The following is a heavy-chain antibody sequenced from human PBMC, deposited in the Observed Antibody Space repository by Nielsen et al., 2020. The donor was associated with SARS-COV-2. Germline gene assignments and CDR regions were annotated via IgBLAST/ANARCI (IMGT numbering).Heavy chain of an antibody. D-gene: IGHD6-19*01. CDR2: ISSSSSYI. V-gene: IGHV3-21*01. Sequence: GESLKISCAASGFTFSSYSMNWVRQAPGKGLEWVSSISSSSSYIYYADSVKGRFTISRDNAKNSLYLQMNSLRAEDTAVYYCARPGIAVAGTDWFDPWGQGTLVTVSS. CDR3: ARPGIAVAGTDWFDP. CDR1: GFTFSSYS. J-gene: IGHJ5*02.